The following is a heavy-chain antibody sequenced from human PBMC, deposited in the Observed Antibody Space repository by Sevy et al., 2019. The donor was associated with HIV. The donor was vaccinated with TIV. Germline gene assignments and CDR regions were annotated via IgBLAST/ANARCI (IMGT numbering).Heavy chain of an antibody. CDR3: ARGPQSCNSVSCYSALS. Sequence: SETLSRTCTVSGGSISDYYWTWIRQPAGKGLEGLGRIYIRGSTEYNPSLRSRVSMSLDTSKNTFSLKLTSMTAADTAVYYCARGPQSCNSVSCYSALSWGQGILVTVSS. CDR1: GGSISDYY. D-gene: IGHD2-15*01. CDR2: IYIRGST. V-gene: IGHV4-4*07. J-gene: IGHJ4*02.